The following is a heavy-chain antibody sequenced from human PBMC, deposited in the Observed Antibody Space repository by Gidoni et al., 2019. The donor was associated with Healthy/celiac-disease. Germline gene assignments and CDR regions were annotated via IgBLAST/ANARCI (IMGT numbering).Heavy chain of an antibody. CDR1: GGSISSGGYS. V-gene: IGHV4-31*03. CDR3: ARAGDSSGYYQIDY. J-gene: IGHJ4*02. CDR2: IYYSGNT. Sequence: QVQLQESGPRLVKPSQTLSLTCTVSGGSISSGGYSWSWDRQHPGQGLEWIGYIYYSGNTYYNPSLKSRVTISVDTSKNQFSLQLSSVTAADTAVYYCARAGDSSGYYQIDYWGQGNLVTVPS. D-gene: IGHD3-22*01.